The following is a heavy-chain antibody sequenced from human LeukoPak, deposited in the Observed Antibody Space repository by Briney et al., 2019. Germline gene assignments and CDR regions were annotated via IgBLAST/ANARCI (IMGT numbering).Heavy chain of an antibody. CDR2: IWYDGSNK. J-gene: IGHJ3*02. CDR3: AKGGPYSSSWYISAFAT. CDR1: GFTFSSYG. D-gene: IGHD6-13*01. V-gene: IGHV3-33*06. Sequence: GGSLRLSCAASGFTFSSYGMHWVRQAPGKGLEWVAVIWYDGSNKYYADSVKGRFTISRDNSKNTLYLQMNSLRAEDTACYYCAKGGPYSSSWYISAFATGGQGPRVTVSS.